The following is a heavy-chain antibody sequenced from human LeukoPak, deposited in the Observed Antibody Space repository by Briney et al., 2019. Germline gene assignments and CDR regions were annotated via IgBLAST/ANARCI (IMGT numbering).Heavy chain of an antibody. CDR1: GFTFSSYA. V-gene: IGHV3-23*01. Sequence: GGSLRLSCAASGFTFSSYAMSWVRQAPGKGLEWVSAISGSGGSTYYADSVKGRFTISRDNSKHTAYLQMNSLRAEDTAVYYCAKDQYSSSWYYDYWGQGTLVTVSS. J-gene: IGHJ4*02. CDR2: ISGSGGST. CDR3: AKDQYSSSWYYDY. D-gene: IGHD6-13*01.